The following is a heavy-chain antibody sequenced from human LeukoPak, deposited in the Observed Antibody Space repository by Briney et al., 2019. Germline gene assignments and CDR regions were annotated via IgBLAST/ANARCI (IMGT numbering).Heavy chain of an antibody. CDR3: ARVGGYCCSTSCYNWLDP. D-gene: IGHD2-2*01. V-gene: IGHV4-4*07. CDR2: IYTSGST. J-gene: IGHJ5*02. Sequence: SETLTLTCTVSGGSISSYYWSWIRQPAGKGLEWIGRIYTSGSTNYNPSFKSRVTISVDKSKNQFSLKLSSVTAADTAVYYCARVGGYCCSTSCYNWLDPSGQGTLVTVSS. CDR1: GGSISSYY.